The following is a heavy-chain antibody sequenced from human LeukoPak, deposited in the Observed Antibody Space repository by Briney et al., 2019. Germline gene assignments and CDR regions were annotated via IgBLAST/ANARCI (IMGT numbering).Heavy chain of an antibody. J-gene: IGHJ4*02. Sequence: GGSLRLSCAASGFSFNNYWMSWVRQARGKGLEWVANIKQDGSEKHYVDSVKGRFTISTDNAKNSLYLQMNSLRAEDTAVYYCARGYYYDNSADFWGQGTLVSVSS. CDR2: IKQDGSEK. V-gene: IGHV3-7*01. D-gene: IGHD3-22*01. CDR1: GFSFNNYW. CDR3: ARGYYYDNSADF.